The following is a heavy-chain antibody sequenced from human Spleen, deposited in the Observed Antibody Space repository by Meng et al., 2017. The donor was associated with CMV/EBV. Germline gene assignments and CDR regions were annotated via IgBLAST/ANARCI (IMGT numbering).Heavy chain of an antibody. D-gene: IGHD1-26*01. J-gene: IGHJ3*02. V-gene: IGHV3-30*02. CDR1: GFTFSTYG. CDR3: VGGNYLDSFDI. Sequence: GGSLRLSCTASGFTFSTYGMHWVRQAPGKGLEWVAFTRFDGDNEYYADSMRGRFTISRDNSKNTLFLQMNSLRAEDTAVYYCVGGNYLDSFDIWGRGTLVTVSS. CDR2: TRFDGDNE.